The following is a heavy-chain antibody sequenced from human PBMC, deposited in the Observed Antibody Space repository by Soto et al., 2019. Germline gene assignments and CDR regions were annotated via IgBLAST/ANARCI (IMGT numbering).Heavy chain of an antibody. CDR1: GYTFTSYA. CDR3: ARGYGGPIGWFDP. J-gene: IGHJ5*02. CDR2: INAGNGNT. V-gene: IGHV1-3*01. D-gene: IGHD3-16*01. Sequence: QVQLVQSGAEVKKPGASVKVSCKASGYTFTSYAKHWVRQAPGQRLQRMGWINAGNGNTKYSQKFQGRVTITRDTSASTAYMELSSLRPQDTAVYYCARGYGGPIGWFDPWGQGTLVTVSS.